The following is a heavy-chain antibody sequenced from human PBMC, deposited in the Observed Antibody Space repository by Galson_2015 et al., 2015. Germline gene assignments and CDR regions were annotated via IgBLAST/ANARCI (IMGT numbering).Heavy chain of an antibody. V-gene: IGHV3-9*01. D-gene: IGHD6-13*01. Sequence: SLRLSCAASGFRFDDYAMHWVRQAPGKGLEWVSGISWNSGSTYYPDSVKGRFSISRDNSKNTLYLQMNSLRAEDTAVYYCARGPLSEKGNAFDIWGQGTMVTVSS. J-gene: IGHJ3*02. CDR3: ARGPLSEKGNAFDI. CDR2: ISWNSGST. CDR1: GFRFDDYA.